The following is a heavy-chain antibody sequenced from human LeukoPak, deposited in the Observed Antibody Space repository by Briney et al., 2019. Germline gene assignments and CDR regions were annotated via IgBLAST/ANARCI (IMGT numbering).Heavy chain of an antibody. CDR1: GFTFSSYG. CDR2: IWYDGSNK. D-gene: IGHD4-17*01. CDR3: ARTVTTQDPGDY. V-gene: IGHV3-33*01. J-gene: IGHJ4*02. Sequence: SGGSLRLSCAASGFTFSSYGMHWVRQAPGKGLEWVAVIWYDGSNKYYADSVKGRFTISRDNSKNTLYLQMNSLRADDTAVYYCARTVTTQDPGDYWGQGTLVTVSS.